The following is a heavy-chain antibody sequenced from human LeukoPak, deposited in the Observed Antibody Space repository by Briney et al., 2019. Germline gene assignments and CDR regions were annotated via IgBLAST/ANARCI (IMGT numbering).Heavy chain of an antibody. J-gene: IGHJ3*02. CDR2: IYTFGTT. D-gene: IGHD5-18*01. Sequence: PSQTLSLTCTVSGGSISSGTYYWSWIRQPAGKGLEWIGRIYTFGTTNYNPSLESRVTISVDTSKNQFSLKLNSVTAADAAVYYCARHGSQLYSPFDIWGQGTMVTVSS. CDR1: GGSISSGTYY. V-gene: IGHV4-61*02. CDR3: ARHGSQLYSPFDI.